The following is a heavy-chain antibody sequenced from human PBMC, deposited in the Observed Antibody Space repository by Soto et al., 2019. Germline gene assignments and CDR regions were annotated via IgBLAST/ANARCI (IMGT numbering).Heavy chain of an antibody. Sequence: GASVKVSCKASGYTFITYGISWVRQAPGQGLGWMGWISSYSDNTNYAQKLQGRVTMTTDTSTTTAYMELRSLRSDDTAVYYCARDRPTSSIRARDYYYAMDVWGQGTTVTVSS. CDR1: GYTFITYG. D-gene: IGHD6-6*01. J-gene: IGHJ6*02. V-gene: IGHV1-18*01. CDR2: ISSYSDNT. CDR3: ARDRPTSSIRARDYYYAMDV.